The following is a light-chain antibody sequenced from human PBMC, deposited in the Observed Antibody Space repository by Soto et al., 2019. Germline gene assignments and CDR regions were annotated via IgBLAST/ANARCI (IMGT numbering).Light chain of an antibody. V-gene: IGKV1-5*01. CDR3: QQYKSYPWT. CDR2: DAS. Sequence: EIQMTQSPSTLSASVGDRVTITCRASQSVNYWLAWYQQKPGKAPKLLVHDASTLLSGVPSRFSGSVSGTEFILTIGSLQPDDFATYYCQQYKSYPWTFGQGTKV. J-gene: IGKJ1*01. CDR1: QSVNYW.